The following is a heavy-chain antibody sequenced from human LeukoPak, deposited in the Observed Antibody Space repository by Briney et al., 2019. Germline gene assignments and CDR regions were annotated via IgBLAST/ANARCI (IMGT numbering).Heavy chain of an antibody. CDR1: GFTFSNYA. J-gene: IGHJ4*02. D-gene: IGHD1-26*01. Sequence: GGSLRLSCAASGFTFSNYAMSWVRQAPGKGLEWVSAISGNGSSSYYADSVKGRFTTSRDNAKNSLYLQMDSLRVEDTAVYYCARDTQWAFDYWGQGILVTVSS. V-gene: IGHV3-23*01. CDR2: ISGNGSSS. CDR3: ARDTQWAFDY.